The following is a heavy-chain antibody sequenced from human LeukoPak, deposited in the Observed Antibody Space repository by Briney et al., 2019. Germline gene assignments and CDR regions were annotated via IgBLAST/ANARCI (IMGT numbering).Heavy chain of an antibody. J-gene: IGHJ4*02. V-gene: IGHV3-23*01. D-gene: IGHD4-17*01. CDR3: SKKGQSEDYGKPG. Sequence: GGSLRLSCAASGFTLGTYDMYWVRQAPGKGLECVSSISRSGGSTYYADSVKGRFTISRDNSKDTLYLQMSSLRADDTAVYYCSKKGQSEDYGKPGWGQGTLVTVSS. CDR2: ISRSGGST. CDR1: GFTLGTYD.